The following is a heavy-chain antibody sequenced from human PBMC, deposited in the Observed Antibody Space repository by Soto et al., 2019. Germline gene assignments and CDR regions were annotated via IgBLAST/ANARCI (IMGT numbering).Heavy chain of an antibody. CDR1: GASVRSGGYY. CDR2: IYYGGAT. Sequence: SETLSLTCSVSGASVRSGGYYCSWMRQHPGKDLELMGYIYYGGATNYNPSLKSRLLISIDTSKNQFSLRLSSVTAADTAVYFCARDSTIAARAFDIWGQGTMVTVSS. V-gene: IGHV4-31*03. J-gene: IGHJ3*02. D-gene: IGHD6-13*01. CDR3: ARDSTIAARAFDI.